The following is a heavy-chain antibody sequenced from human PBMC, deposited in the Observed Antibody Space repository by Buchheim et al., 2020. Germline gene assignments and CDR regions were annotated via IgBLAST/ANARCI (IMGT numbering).Heavy chain of an antibody. CDR1: GFTFGSYA. J-gene: IGHJ4*02. CDR2: VLVGGGT. Sequence: EVQLLESGGGLVQPGGSLRLSCVASGFTFGSYAMNWVRQAPGKGLEWISAVLVGGGTFYADSVKGRFVISRDNSHNTLYLQRNGLRAEDTAVYFCATRRGYSGYEGYWGKGTL. CDR3: ATRRGYSGYEGY. D-gene: IGHD5-12*01. V-gene: IGHV3-23*01.